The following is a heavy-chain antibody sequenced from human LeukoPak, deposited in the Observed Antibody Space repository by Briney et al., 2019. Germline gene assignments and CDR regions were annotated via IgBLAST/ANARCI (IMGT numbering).Heavy chain of an antibody. CDR1: GFTFSSYA. D-gene: IGHD3-22*01. V-gene: IGHV3-23*01. CDR2: ISSSGGST. J-gene: IGHJ3*02. CDR3: AKDLINYYESIGYPHVGAFDT. Sequence: GGSLRLSCAASGFTFSSYAMSWVRQAPGKGLEWVSAISSSGGSTYYADSVKGWFTISRDNSKNTLYLQMNSLRAEDTAVYYCAKDLINYYESIGYPHVGAFDTWGQGTMVIVSS.